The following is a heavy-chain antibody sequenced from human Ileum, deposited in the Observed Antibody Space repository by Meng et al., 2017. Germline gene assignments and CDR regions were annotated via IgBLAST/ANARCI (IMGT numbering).Heavy chain of an antibody. Sequence: HITIMESGPTLVKPTQHLTLSFTLSGFSVSTDGVGVCCIRPPPGKALVLLALIYLHDDTRYSPSLKHRLTITKDTSKHQVVLTMTNIDPVDTSTYYCSHRPACGVDCWIDYWGQGTLVTVSS. CDR2: IYLHDDT. V-gene: IGHV2-5*01. CDR1: GFSVSTDGVG. CDR3: SHRPACGVDCWIDY. J-gene: IGHJ4*02. D-gene: IGHD2-21*02.